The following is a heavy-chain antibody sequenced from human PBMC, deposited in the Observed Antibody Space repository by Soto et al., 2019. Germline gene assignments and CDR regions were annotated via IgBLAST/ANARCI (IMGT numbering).Heavy chain of an antibody. CDR2: IYDSGST. D-gene: IGHD2-8*01. J-gene: IGHJ5*02. CDR1: GGSISSGDYY. Sequence: QVQLQESGPGLVKPSQTLSLTCTVSGGSISSGDYYWSWIRQPPGKGLEWIGYIYDSGSTYYNSFLKSRVNITLDTSKNQFSLKLTSVTAADTAVYYCASDNGVGPWGQGTLVTVSS. CDR3: ASDNGVGP. V-gene: IGHV4-30-4*01.